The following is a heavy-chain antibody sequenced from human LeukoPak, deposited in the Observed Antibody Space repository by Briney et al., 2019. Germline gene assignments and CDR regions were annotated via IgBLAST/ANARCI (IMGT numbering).Heavy chain of an antibody. D-gene: IGHD5-18*01. J-gene: IGHJ4*02. CDR3: ARDQPGMVY. CDR1: GFTLSSYW. V-gene: IGHV3-7*03. CDR2: IQQDGREK. Sequence: GSLRLSSAASGFTLSSYWITSVREAPGKGLEWVADIQQDGREKYYVDSVKGRFTISRDNAKNSLYLQMNRLRGEDTAVYYCARDQPGMVYWGQGALVTVSS.